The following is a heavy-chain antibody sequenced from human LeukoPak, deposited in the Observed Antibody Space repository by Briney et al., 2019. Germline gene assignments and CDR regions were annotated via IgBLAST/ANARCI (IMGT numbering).Heavy chain of an antibody. D-gene: IGHD1-1*01. CDR3: AREELEPPTFDY. J-gene: IGHJ4*02. CDR1: GYTFTSYY. V-gene: IGHV1-46*01. CDR2: INPSGGST. Sequence: ASVKVSCKASGYTFTSYYMHWVRQAPGQGLEWMGIINPSGGSTSYAQKFQGRVTMTRGMSTSTVYMELSSLRSEDTAVYYCAREELEPPTFDYWGQGTLVTVSS.